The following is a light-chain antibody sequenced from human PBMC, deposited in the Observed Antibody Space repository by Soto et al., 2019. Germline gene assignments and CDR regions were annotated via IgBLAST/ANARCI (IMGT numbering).Light chain of an antibody. J-gene: IGKJ1*01. V-gene: IGKV1-12*01. CDR3: QQASSLPRP. CDR2: ATS. Sequence: DIEMTQYPYSLSASVGDRVTLTCLASQDISNLLAWYQQKPGKAPTLLIYATSNLQRGVPSRFSGSGSGTDFTLTISGLQPEDFATYYCQQASSLPRPFGHVTKVAIK. CDR1: QDISNL.